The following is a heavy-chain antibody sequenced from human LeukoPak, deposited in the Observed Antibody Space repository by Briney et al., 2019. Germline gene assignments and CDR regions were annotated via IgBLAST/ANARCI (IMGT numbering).Heavy chain of an antibody. CDR3: AELGITMIGGV. V-gene: IGHV3-48*03. D-gene: IGHD3-10*02. CDR1: GFTFSTYA. Sequence: GGSLRLSCAASGFTFSTYAMHWVRQAPGKGLEWVSYISSSGSTIYYADSVKGRFTISRDNAKNSLYLQMNSLRAEDTAVYYCAELGITMIGGVWGKGTTVTISS. J-gene: IGHJ6*04. CDR2: ISSSGSTI.